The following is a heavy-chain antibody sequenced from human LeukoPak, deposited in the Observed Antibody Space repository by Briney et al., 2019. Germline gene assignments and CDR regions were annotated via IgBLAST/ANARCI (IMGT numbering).Heavy chain of an antibody. J-gene: IGHJ4*02. CDR3: ASRHYYDSSGYYNDY. CDR1: GGSISSSNW. Sequence: SETLSLTCAVSGGSISSSNWWSWVRQPPGKGLEWIGEIYHSGSTNYNPSLKSRVTISVDKSKNQFSLKLSSVTAADTAVYYCASRHYYDSSGYYNDYWGQGTLVTVSS. CDR2: IYHSGST. D-gene: IGHD3-22*01. V-gene: IGHV4-4*02.